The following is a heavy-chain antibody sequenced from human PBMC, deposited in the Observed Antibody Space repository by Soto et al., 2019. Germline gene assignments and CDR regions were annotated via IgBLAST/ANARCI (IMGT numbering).Heavy chain of an antibody. D-gene: IGHD3-22*01. CDR2: IIPIFGTA. Sequence: ASVKVSCKASGGTFSSYAISWVRQAPGQGLEWMGGIIPIFGTANYAQKFQGRVTITADESTSTAYMELSSLRSEDTAVYYCASGTYYYDSSGYPSHGLDWFDPWGQGTLVTVSS. CDR1: GGTFSSYA. CDR3: ASGTYYYDSSGYPSHGLDWFDP. V-gene: IGHV1-69*13. J-gene: IGHJ5*02.